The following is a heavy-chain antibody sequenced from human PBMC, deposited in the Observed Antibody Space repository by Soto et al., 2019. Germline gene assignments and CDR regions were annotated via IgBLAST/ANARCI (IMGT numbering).Heavy chain of an antibody. D-gene: IGHD2-15*01. V-gene: IGHV3-7*01. CDR1: GFTFSTYG. CDR2: INRDGSEK. CDR3: ARWWIGGDDY. Sequence: GGSLRLSCAASGFTFSTYGMSWVRQAPGERLVWVAHINRDGSEKYYLDSVKGRFTISRDNGKNSLYLQMNSLRAEDTAVYYCARWWIGGDDYWGQGTLVTVSS. J-gene: IGHJ4*02.